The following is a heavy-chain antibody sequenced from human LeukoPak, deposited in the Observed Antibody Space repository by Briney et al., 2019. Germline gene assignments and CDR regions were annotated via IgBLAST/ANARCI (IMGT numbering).Heavy chain of an antibody. CDR3: ARDRAGGSGRYYYYYMDV. CDR1: GFTFSNAW. J-gene: IGHJ6*03. V-gene: IGHV4-59*01. CDR2: VYSTGST. Sequence: GSLRLACAASGFTFSNAWMSWVRQAPGKRLEWIGYVYSTGSTKYSSSLKSRVTISVDMSKNQFSLKLTSVTAADTAVYYCARDRAGGSGRYYYYYMDVWGKGTTVTISS. D-gene: IGHD3-10*01.